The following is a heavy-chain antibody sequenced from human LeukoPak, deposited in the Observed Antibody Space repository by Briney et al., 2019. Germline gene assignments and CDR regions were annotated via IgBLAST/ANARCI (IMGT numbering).Heavy chain of an antibody. Sequence: SETLSLTCTVSGGSISSHYWSWIRQPPGKGLEWIGYIYNSRSTNYNPSLKSRVTISEDTSKHQFSLKLRSVTAADSAVYYCASARSNWSDPWGQGTLAIVSS. CDR2: IYNSRST. CDR3: ASARSNWSDP. J-gene: IGHJ5*02. CDR1: GGSISSHY. V-gene: IGHV4-59*11. D-gene: IGHD4-17*01.